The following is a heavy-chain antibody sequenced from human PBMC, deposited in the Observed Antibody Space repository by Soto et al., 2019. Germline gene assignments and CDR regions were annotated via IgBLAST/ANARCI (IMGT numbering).Heavy chain of an antibody. CDR3: ARGYYYDSSGYSFDY. V-gene: IGHV1-69*13. D-gene: IGHD3-22*01. CDR1: GGTFSSYA. Sequence: GASVQVSCKASGGTFSSYAISWVRQAPGQGLEWMGGIIPIFGTANYAQKFQGRVTITADESTSTAYMELSSLRSEDTAVYYCARGYYYDSSGYSFDYWGQGTLVTVSS. CDR2: IIPIFGTA. J-gene: IGHJ4*02.